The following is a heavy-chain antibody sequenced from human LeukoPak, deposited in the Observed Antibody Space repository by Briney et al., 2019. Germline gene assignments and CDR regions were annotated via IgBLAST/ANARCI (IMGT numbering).Heavy chain of an antibody. CDR1: GYTFTIYY. CDR3: ARGPEWELPKHDY. J-gene: IGHJ4*02. CDR2: INPSGGST. Sequence: ASVTVSYKASGYTFTIYYMHWVRQAPGQGLEWTGIINPSGGSTSYAQKFQGRVTMTRDTSTSTVYMELSSLRSEDTAVYYCARGPEWELPKHDYWGQGTLVTVSS. D-gene: IGHD1-26*01. V-gene: IGHV1-46*01.